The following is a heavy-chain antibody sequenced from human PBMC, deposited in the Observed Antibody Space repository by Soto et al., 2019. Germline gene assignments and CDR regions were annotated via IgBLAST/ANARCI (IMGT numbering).Heavy chain of an antibody. CDR3: TRLHFIVQPGINY. Sequence: GGSLRLSCAASGFTLNNACMSWVRQAPGKGLEWVGLVKSKTDGGTTDYAAPVKGRFSISRDDSKDTLYLQMNSLKTEDTAVYYCTRLHFIVQPGINYWGQGTLVTVSS. CDR1: GFTLNNAC. CDR2: VKSKTDGGTT. J-gene: IGHJ4*02. D-gene: IGHD2-2*01. V-gene: IGHV3-15*01.